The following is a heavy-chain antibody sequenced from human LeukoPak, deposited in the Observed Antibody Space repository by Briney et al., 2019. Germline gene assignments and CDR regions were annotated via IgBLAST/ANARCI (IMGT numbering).Heavy chain of an antibody. Sequence: PSETLSLTCTVSGGSISSGRYYWTWIRQHPGKGLEWIGHIHSSGTTFYNPSLKSRLIISEDTSKNQFSLRLSSVTAADTAIYYCARAIRGDMVRGAVDYWGQGTLVTVSS. D-gene: IGHD3-10*01. CDR1: GGSISSGRYY. V-gene: IGHV4-31*03. CDR2: IHSSGTT. J-gene: IGHJ4*02. CDR3: ARAIRGDMVRGAVDY.